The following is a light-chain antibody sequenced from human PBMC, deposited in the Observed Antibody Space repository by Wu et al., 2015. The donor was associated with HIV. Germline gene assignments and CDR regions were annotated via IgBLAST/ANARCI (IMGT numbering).Light chain of an antibody. CDR3: QQYSSYQNS. V-gene: IGKV1-5*03. CDR2: KAS. J-gene: IGKJ2*03. CDR1: QGIGSW. Sequence: DIHMTQSPSTLSASVGDRVTITCRASQGIGSWLAWYQQKPGQPPKLLIYKASTLESGVPSRFSGRGSGTEFTLSISSLQPDDFATYYCQQYSSYQNSFGQGTKLEI.